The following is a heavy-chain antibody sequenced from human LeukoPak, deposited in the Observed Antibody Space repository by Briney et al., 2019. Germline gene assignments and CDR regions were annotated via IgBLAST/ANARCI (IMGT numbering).Heavy chain of an antibody. Sequence: GGSLRLSCEASGLSFSDYAMSWVRQAPGKGLEWVSSISGSGGSTYYADFVKDRASISRDNSKNTVYLRLNSLRAEDSAVYFCAKGGQNFDFWRFDCWGQGTVVTVSS. V-gene: IGHV3-23*01. CDR1: GLSFSDYA. CDR2: ISGSGGST. D-gene: IGHD3-3*01. J-gene: IGHJ4*02. CDR3: AKGGQNFDFWRFDC.